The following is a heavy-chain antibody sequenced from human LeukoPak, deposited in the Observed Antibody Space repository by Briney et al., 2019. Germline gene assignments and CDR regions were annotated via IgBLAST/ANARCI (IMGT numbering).Heavy chain of an antibody. Sequence: SETLSLTCTVSGDSISSGSYYWSWIRQPAGKGLEWIGEIYHSGSTNYNPSLKSRFTISVDTSKNQFSLKLSSVTAADTAVYYCARRGYDYVWGSYRSIQYYFDYWGQGTLVTVSS. V-gene: IGHV4-61*10. CDR2: IYHSGST. J-gene: IGHJ4*02. CDR3: ARRGYDYVWGSYRSIQYYFDY. CDR1: GDSISSGSYY. D-gene: IGHD3-16*02.